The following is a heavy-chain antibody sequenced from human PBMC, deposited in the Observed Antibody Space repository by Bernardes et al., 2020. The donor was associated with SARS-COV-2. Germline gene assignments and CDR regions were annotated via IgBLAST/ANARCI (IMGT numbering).Heavy chain of an antibody. CDR2: IKEDGSEK. J-gene: IGHJ4*02. CDR1: GFTFSSSW. D-gene: IGHD5-18*01. CDR3: AKGGYRYGY. Sequence: EGTLRISCAASGFTFSSSWMSWVRQAPGPGLAWVANIKEDGSEKNYVDSVKGRFSISRDNAKNSLYLQMNSLRAEDTAVYYCAKGGYRYGYWGQGTLVTGSS. V-gene: IGHV3-7*01.